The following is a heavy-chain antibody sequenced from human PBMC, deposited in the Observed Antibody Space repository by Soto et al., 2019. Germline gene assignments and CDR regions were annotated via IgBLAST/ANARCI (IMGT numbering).Heavy chain of an antibody. J-gene: IGHJ4*02. CDR2: IYYSGST. V-gene: IGHV4-31*03. CDR3: ARARRGYSYGYGDY. CDR1: GGSISSGGYY. Sequence: SENLSLTCTVSGGSISSGGYYWSWIRQHPGKGLEWIGYIYYSGSTYYNPSLKSRVTISVDTSKNQFSLKLSSVTAADTAVYYCARARRGYSYGYGDYWGQGNLVTV. D-gene: IGHD5-18*01.